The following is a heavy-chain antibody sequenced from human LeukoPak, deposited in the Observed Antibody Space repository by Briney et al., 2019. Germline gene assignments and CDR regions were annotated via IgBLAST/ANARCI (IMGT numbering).Heavy chain of an antibody. D-gene: IGHD2-2*01. CDR2: ISYDGSNK. CDR3: ARDGDCSSTSCPSPLFDY. J-gene: IGHJ4*02. V-gene: IGHV3-30-3*01. CDR1: GFTFSSYA. Sequence: SGGSLRLSCAASGFTFSSYAMHWVRQAPGKGLEWVAVISYDGSNKYYADSVKGRFTISRDNSKNTLYLQMNSLRAEDTAVYYCARDGDCSSTSCPSPLFDYWGQGTLVTVSS.